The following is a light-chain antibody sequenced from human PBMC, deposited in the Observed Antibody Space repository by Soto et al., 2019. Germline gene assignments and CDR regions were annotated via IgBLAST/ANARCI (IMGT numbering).Light chain of an antibody. CDR1: ESASRN. CDR2: GAS. CDR3: QQCQKWPLT. V-gene: IGKV3-15*01. Sequence: EIVMTQSPATVSVSPGERATLYCRASESASRNLAWYQQKPDQAPRLLIYGASTRANGIPARFSGSGSGTEFTLTISSLQSEDFAVYYCQQCQKWPLTFGGGTNVEIK. J-gene: IGKJ4*01.